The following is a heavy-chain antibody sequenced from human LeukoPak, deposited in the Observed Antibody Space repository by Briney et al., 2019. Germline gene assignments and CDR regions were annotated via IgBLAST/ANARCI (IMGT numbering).Heavy chain of an antibody. Sequence: GGSLRLSCAASGFTFSNYGMHWVRQAPGKGLEWVAVISYDGSNKYYADSVKGRFTISRDNSKNTLYLQMNSLRAEDTAVYYCAKGGYSYGYIDYFDYWGQGTLVTVSS. CDR3: AKGGYSYGYIDYFDY. V-gene: IGHV3-30*18. CDR1: GFTFSNYG. D-gene: IGHD5-18*01. CDR2: ISYDGSNK. J-gene: IGHJ4*02.